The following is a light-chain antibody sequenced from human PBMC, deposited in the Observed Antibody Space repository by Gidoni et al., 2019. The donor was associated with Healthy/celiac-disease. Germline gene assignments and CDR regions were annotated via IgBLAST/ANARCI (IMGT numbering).Light chain of an antibody. V-gene: IGLV3-19*01. CDR3: NSRDSSGNHLGV. Sequence: SSALTQAPAVSVALGQTVRITCQGDSLRSYYASWYQQKPGQAPVLVIYGKNNRPPGIPDRVSGSSSGNTASLTITGAQAEDEADYYCNSRDSSGNHLGVFGGGTKLTVL. CDR1: SLRSYY. J-gene: IGLJ3*02. CDR2: GKN.